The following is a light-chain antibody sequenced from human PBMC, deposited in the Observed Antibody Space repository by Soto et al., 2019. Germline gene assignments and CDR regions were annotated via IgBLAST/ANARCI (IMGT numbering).Light chain of an antibody. Sequence: QSVLTQPASVSGSPGQSITISCTGTSSDSGSYDYVSWYQQHPGKAPNLIIYEVTDRPSGVSNRFSGSKSGNTASLTISGLQAEEEAHYYCSSFTSTSTRLFGSGTKLTV. V-gene: IGLV2-14*01. CDR3: SSFTSTSTRL. CDR1: SSDSGSYDY. J-gene: IGLJ1*01. CDR2: EVT.